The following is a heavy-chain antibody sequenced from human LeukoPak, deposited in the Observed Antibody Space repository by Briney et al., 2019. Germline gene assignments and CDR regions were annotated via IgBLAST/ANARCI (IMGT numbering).Heavy chain of an antibody. CDR3: AEDLARLRYFDWLLLDY. V-gene: IGHV3-30*18. D-gene: IGHD3-9*01. CDR1: RFTFSSYG. CDR2: ISYDGSNK. J-gene: IGHJ4*02. Sequence: GGSLRLSCAASRFTFSSYGMHWVRQAPGKGLEWVAVISYDGSNKYYADSVKGRFTISRDNSKNTLYLQMNSLRAEDTAVYYCAEDLARLRYFDWLLLDYWGQGTLVTVSS.